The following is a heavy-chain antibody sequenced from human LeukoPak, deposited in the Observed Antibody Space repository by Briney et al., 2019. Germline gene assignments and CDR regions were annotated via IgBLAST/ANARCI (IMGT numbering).Heavy chain of an antibody. CDR2: ISSSSSTI. CDR3: ARDLRLKYYQGFDP. Sequence: GSLRLSCSASGLTFSSYSMNWVRQAPGKGLEWVSYISSSSSTIYYADSVKGRFTISRDNAKNSLYLQMNSLRAEDTAVYYCARDLRLKYYQGFDPWGQGTLVTVSS. D-gene: IGHD2-2*01. V-gene: IGHV3-48*01. CDR1: GLTFSSYS. J-gene: IGHJ5*02.